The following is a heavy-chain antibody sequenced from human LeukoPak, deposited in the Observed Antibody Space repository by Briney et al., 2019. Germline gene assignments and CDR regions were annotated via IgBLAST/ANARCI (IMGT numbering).Heavy chain of an antibody. CDR1: GGSISIGGYY. V-gene: IGHV4-31*03. CDR3: ARTEGGRSRFDN. Sequence: PSETLSLTCTVSGGSISIGGYYWSWVRQHPGKGLEWIGYIYYSGNTYYNPSLKSRVIISVDTSKNQFSLKLSSVTAADTAVYYCARTEGGRSRFDNWGQGTLVIVSS. J-gene: IGHJ4*02. CDR2: IYYSGNT. D-gene: IGHD1-14*01.